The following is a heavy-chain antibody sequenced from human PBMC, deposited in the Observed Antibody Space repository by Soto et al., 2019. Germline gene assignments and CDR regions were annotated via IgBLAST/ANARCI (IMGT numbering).Heavy chain of an antibody. CDR3: ARDRLANLFDP. V-gene: IGHV4-59*01. CDR1: GGSISSYY. Sequence: PSETLSLTCTVSGGSISSYYWSWIRQPPGKGLEWIGYIYYSGSTNYNPSLKSRVTISVDTSKNQFSLKLSSVTAADTAVYYCARDRLANLFDPWGQGTLVTVSS. CDR2: IYYSGST. J-gene: IGHJ5*02. D-gene: IGHD3-9*01.